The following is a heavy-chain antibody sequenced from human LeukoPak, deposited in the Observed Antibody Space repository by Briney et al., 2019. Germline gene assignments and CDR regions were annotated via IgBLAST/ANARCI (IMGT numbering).Heavy chain of an antibody. D-gene: IGHD3-22*01. CDR2: ISSSGSTI. V-gene: IGHV3-11*01. CDR1: GFTFSDYY. J-gene: IGHJ4*02. CDR3: ARDLNSDSSGYYYYYFDY. Sequence: GGSLRLSCAASGFTFSDYYMSWIRQAPGKGLEWVSYISSSGSTIYYADSVKGRFTISRDNAKNSLYLQMNSLRAEDTAVYYCARDLNSDSSGYYYYYFDYWGQGTLVTVSS.